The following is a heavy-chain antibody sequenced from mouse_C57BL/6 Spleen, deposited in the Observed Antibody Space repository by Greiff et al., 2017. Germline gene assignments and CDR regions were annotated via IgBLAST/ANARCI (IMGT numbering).Heavy chain of an antibody. Sequence: QVQLKQSGAELVRPGASVTLSCKASGYTFTDYEMHWVKQTPVHGLEWIGAIDPETGGTAYNQKFKGKAILTADKSSSTAYMELRSLTSEDSAVYYCTREGAYYRYFDYWGQGTTLTVSS. CDR1: GYTFTDYE. D-gene: IGHD2-10*01. J-gene: IGHJ2*01. V-gene: IGHV1-15*01. CDR3: TREGAYYRYFDY. CDR2: IDPETGGT.